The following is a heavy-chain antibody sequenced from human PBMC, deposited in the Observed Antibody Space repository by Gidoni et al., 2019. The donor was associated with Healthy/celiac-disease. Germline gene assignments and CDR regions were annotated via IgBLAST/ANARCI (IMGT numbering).Heavy chain of an antibody. CDR2: IYYSGST. V-gene: IGHV4-39*01. CDR1: GGSISSSSYY. J-gene: IGHJ4*02. D-gene: IGHD3-16*02. CDR3: ATSEYDYVWGSYRLDY. Sequence: QLQLQESGPGLVQPSETLSLTCTVSGGSISSSSYYWGWRRPPPGKGLEWIVSIYYSGSTYYTPSLKSRGTISVDTYKNQFSLKLRSVTAAETAVDYCATSEYDYVWGSYRLDYWGQGTLVTVSS.